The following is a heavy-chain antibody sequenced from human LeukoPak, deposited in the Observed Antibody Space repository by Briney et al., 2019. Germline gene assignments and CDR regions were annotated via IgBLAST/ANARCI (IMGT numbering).Heavy chain of an antibody. CDR3: ARDYSGWSFDP. Sequence: GGSLRLSCVASGFILSSSEMNWVRQAPGKGLEWVSYISDGGKTKYSADSVKGRSTISRDNAKNSLYLQMNSLRAEDTAVYYCARDYSGWSFDPWGQGTLVTVSS. CDR1: GFILSSSE. V-gene: IGHV3-48*03. J-gene: IGHJ5*02. D-gene: IGHD5-12*01. CDR2: ISDGGKTK.